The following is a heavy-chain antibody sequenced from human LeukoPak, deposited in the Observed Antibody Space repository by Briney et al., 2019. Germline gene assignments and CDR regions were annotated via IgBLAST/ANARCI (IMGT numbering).Heavy chain of an antibody. CDR1: GDSVSSNCAA. Sequence: SQTLSLTCAISGDSVSSNCAAWCWMRQPPSRGLEWLGRTYYRSKWYNDYAVSVKSRITINPDTSKNQFSLQLNSVTPEDTAVYYCAREEYFMDVWGKGTTVTVSS. CDR3: AREEYFMDV. CDR2: TYYRSKWYN. V-gene: IGHV6-1*01. J-gene: IGHJ6*03.